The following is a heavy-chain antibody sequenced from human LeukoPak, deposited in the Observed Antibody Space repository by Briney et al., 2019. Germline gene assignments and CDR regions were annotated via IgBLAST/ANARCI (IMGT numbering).Heavy chain of an antibody. V-gene: IGHV3-48*03. Sequence: GGSLRPSCAASGFTFSSYAMSWVRQAPGKGLEWVSSISTSGTTISYADSVKGRFTVSRDNAKNSLYLQMNSLRAEDTAVYYCARFAVTAVDYWGQGTLVTVSS. CDR1: GFTFSSYA. J-gene: IGHJ4*02. CDR2: ISTSGTTI. CDR3: ARFAVTAVDY. D-gene: IGHD2-21*02.